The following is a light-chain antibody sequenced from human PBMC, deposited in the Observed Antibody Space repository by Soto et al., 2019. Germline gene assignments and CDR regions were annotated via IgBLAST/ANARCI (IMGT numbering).Light chain of an antibody. CDR1: QGISSY. V-gene: IGKV1-9*01. CDR2: EAS. J-gene: IGKJ1*01. CDR3: KQLNSYPRT. Sequence: DIQLTQSPSFLSASVGDRVTITCRASQGISSYLVWYQQKTGKAPKLLIYEASTLQSGVPSRFSGSGFGTEFTLIISRLQAEDFATYCCKQLNSYPRTFGQGTKVEIK.